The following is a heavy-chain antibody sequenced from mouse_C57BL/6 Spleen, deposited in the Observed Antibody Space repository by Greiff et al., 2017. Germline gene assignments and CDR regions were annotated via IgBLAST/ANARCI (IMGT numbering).Heavy chain of an antibody. CDR3: AREGITTGDY. V-gene: IGHV1-64*01. Sequence: VQLQQPGAELVKPGASVKLSCKASGYTFTSYWMHWVKQRPGQGLEWIGMIHPNSGSTNYNEKFKSKATLNVDKSSSTAYMQLSSLTSEDSAVYYCAREGITTGDYWGQGTTLTVSS. CDR2: IHPNSGST. CDR1: GYTFTSYW. D-gene: IGHD1-1*01. J-gene: IGHJ2*01.